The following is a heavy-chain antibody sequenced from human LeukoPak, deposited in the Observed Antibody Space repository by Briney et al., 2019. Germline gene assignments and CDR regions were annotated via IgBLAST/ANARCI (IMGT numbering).Heavy chain of an antibody. D-gene: IGHD3-10*01. V-gene: IGHV3-23*01. J-gene: IGHJ4*02. Sequence: GGSLRLSCVVSGIKLSNYGMSWVRQAPGKGLEWVSGIREAGGGTKYADPVKGRFTISRDNSRNTVYLQMNSLRAEDTAVYYCAKGLIYGSGSYAYYFDYWGQGTLVTVSS. CDR3: AKGLIYGSGSYAYYFDY. CDR1: GIKLSNYG. CDR2: IREAGGGT.